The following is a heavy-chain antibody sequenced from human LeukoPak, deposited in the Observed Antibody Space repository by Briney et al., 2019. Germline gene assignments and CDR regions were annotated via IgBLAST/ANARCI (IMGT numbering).Heavy chain of an antibody. D-gene: IGHD6-19*01. V-gene: IGHV7-4-1*02. Sequence: ASVKVSCKASGYTFTSYDINWVRQATGQGLEWMGWINTNTGNPTYAQGFTGRFVFSLGTSVSTAYLQISSLKAEDTAVYYCARGPQWLYFDYWGQGTLVTVSS. CDR3: ARGPQWLYFDY. CDR1: GYTFTSYD. CDR2: INTNTGNP. J-gene: IGHJ4*02.